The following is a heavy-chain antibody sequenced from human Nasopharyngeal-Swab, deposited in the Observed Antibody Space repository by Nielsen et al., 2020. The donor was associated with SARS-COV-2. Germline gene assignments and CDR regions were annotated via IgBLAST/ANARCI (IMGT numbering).Heavy chain of an antibody. CDR2: ISAYNGNT. CDR3: ARERGEYNWNAADY. D-gene: IGHD1-1*01. CDR1: GYTFTSYG. J-gene: IGHJ4*02. Sequence: ASVKVSCKASGYTFTSYGISWVRQAPGQGLEWMGWISAYNGNTNYAKKLQGRVTMTTDTSTSTAYMELRSLRSDDTAVYYCARERGEYNWNAADYWGQGTLVTVSS. V-gene: IGHV1-18*04.